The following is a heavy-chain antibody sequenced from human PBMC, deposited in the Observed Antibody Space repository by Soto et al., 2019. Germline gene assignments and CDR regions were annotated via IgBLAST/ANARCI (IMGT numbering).Heavy chain of an antibody. CDR1: GFTFSTYW. CDR2: IKQDGTTK. Sequence: GGSLRHSCADSGFTFSTYWMNWVRQAPGKGLEWVANIKQDGTTKYYVDSVKGRFTISRDNAKNSLYLQMNSLRAEATAVYYCAGGSGWLIKYWGQGTLVTFSS. D-gene: IGHD6-19*01. J-gene: IGHJ4*02. CDR3: AGGSGWLIKY. V-gene: IGHV3-7*04.